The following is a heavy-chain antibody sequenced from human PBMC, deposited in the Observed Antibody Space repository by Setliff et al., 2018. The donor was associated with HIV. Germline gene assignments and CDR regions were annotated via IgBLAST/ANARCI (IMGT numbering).Heavy chain of an antibody. V-gene: IGHV3-21*01. J-gene: IGHJ4*02. Sequence: PGGSLRLSCAASGFTFSTYRMNWVRQAPVKGLEWVSSISSSSSYRYYADSLKGRFTISRDNAKNSLYLQMNSLRAGDTAVYYCARAVHSGWYYFDYWGQGPLVTVSS. CDR1: GFTFSTYR. CDR3: ARAVHSGWYYFDY. CDR2: ISSSSSYR. D-gene: IGHD6-19*01.